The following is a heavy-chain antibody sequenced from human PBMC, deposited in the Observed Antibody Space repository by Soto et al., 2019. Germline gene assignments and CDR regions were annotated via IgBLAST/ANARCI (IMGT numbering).Heavy chain of an antibody. CDR2: IIPMFSSS. Sequence: QVQLVQSGAEVKKPGSSVKVSCTASGGTFSDYAFSWVRQAPGQGLEWMGGIIPMFSSSSCAQKLQGRLTITADDSTSTAYMSLSSLGSADTAMYYCAKDIGFQQHLFVFDLWGPGTLVTVSS. CDR1: GGTFSDYA. V-gene: IGHV1-69*01. J-gene: IGHJ4*02. D-gene: IGHD3-10*02. CDR3: AKDIGFQQHLFVFDL.